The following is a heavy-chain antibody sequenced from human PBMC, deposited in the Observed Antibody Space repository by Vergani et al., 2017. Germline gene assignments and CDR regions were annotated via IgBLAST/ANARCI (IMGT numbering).Heavy chain of an antibody. Sequence: QVQVVQSGAEVKKSGASVKVSCKTSGYTFSNYYMHWLRQAPGQGLEWMGIINPSGGHTNYAQKFQGRVTMTRDTSTSTVYMELSSLRSEDTAIYYCARGDYGILTGYRYWGQGNLVTVSA. CDR3: ARGDYGILTGYRY. D-gene: IGHD3-9*01. J-gene: IGHJ4*02. CDR1: GYTFSNYY. V-gene: IGHV1-46*03. CDR2: INPSGGHT.